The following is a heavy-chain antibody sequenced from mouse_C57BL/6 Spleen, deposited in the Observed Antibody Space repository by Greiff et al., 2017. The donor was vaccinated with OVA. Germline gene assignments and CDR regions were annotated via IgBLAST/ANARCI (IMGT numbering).Heavy chain of an antibody. CDR3: ARHEEFYFDY. CDR2: ISSGGSYT. V-gene: IGHV5-6*01. Sequence: EVQGVESGGDLVKPGGSLKLSCAASGFTFSSYGMSWVRQTPDKRLEWVATISSGGSYTYYPDSVKGRFTISRDNAKNTLYLQMSSLKSEDTAMYYCARHEEFYFDYWGQGTTLTVSS. CDR1: GFTFSSYG. J-gene: IGHJ2*01.